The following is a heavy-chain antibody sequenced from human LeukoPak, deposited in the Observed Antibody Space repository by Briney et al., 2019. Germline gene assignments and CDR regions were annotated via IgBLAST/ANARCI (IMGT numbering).Heavy chain of an antibody. CDR3: ARVIGYSYGPGAFGI. Sequence: GASVKVSCKASGYTFTSYYMHWVRQAPGQGLEWMGIINPSGGSTSYAQKFQGRVTMTRDTSTSTAYMELSRLRSDDTAVYYRARVIGYSYGPGAFGIWGQGTMVTVSS. CDR2: INPSGGST. CDR1: GYTFTSYY. J-gene: IGHJ3*02. D-gene: IGHD5-18*01. V-gene: IGHV1-46*01.